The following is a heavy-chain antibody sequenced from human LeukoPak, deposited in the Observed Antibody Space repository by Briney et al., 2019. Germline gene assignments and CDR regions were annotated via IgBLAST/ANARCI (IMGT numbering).Heavy chain of an antibody. CDR1: GFTFSRSA. Sequence: GGSLRLSCAASGFTFSRSAMNWVRQVPGKRLEWVSASGTAGDTYYADSVKGRFTISRDDSKNTLYLQMTSLRAEDTAVYYCAKTTPGTYPFDYWGQGTLVTVSP. V-gene: IGHV3-23*01. D-gene: IGHD6-13*01. CDR3: AKTTPGTYPFDY. J-gene: IGHJ4*02. CDR2: SGTAGDT.